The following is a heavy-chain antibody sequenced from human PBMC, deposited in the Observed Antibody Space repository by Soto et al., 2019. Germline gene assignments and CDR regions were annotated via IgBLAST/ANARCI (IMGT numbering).Heavy chain of an antibody. CDR3: ARGDGGPPGGDYYYYGKDV. CDR1: GGTFSSYT. CDR2: IIPIIGIP. J-gene: IGHJ6*02. Sequence: QVQLVHSGAEVKKPGSSVKVSCKASGGTFSSYTISWVRQAPGQGLEWMGRIIPIIGIPNYAQKFQGRATITADKATSTESMGLSRLRSDDTAVYYCARGDGGPPGGDYYYYGKDVCGQGITVTLSS. V-gene: IGHV1-69*02. D-gene: IGHD4-17*01.